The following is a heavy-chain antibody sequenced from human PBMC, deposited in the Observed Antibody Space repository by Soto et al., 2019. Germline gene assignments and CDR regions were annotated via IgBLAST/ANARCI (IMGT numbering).Heavy chain of an antibody. J-gene: IGHJ4*02. CDR3: ARPGDYGSGSYYDY. CDR1: GGSISSSSYY. D-gene: IGHD3-10*01. Sequence: SETLSLTCTVSGGSISSSSYYWGWIRQPPGKGLEWIGSIYYSGSTYYNPSLKSRVTISVDTSKNQFSLKLSSVTAADTAVYYCARPGDYGSGSYYDYWGQGTLVTVSS. CDR2: IYYSGST. V-gene: IGHV4-39*01.